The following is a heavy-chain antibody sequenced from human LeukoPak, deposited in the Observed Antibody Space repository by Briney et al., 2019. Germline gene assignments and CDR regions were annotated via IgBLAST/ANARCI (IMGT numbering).Heavy chain of an antibody. CDR1: GGSISSGGYS. V-gene: IGHV4-30-2*01. J-gene: IGHJ3*02. D-gene: IGHD3-16*02. Sequence: TLSLTCAVSGGSISSGGYSWSWIRQPPGKGLEWIGYIYHSGSTYYNPSLKSRVTISVDRSKNQFSLKLSSVTAADTAVYYCARALDDYVWGSYRNPGMAFDIWGQGTMVTVSS. CDR2: IYHSGST. CDR3: ARALDDYVWGSYRNPGMAFDI.